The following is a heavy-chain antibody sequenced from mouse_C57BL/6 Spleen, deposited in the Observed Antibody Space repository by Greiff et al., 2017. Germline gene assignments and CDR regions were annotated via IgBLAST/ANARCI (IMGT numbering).Heavy chain of an antibody. Sequence: DVKLVESGGGLVQPGGSLSLSCAASGFTFTDYYMSWVRQPPGKALEWLGFIRNKANGYTTEYSASVKGRFTISRDNSQSILYLQMNALRAEDSATYYCASGYYGSSFAYWGQGTLVTVSA. CDR3: ASGYYGSSFAY. D-gene: IGHD1-1*01. V-gene: IGHV7-3*01. CDR2: IRNKANGYTT. CDR1: GFTFTDYY. J-gene: IGHJ3*01.